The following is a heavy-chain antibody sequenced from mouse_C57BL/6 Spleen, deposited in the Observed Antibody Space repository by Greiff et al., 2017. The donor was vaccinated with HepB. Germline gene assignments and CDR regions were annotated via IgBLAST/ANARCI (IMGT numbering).Heavy chain of an antibody. D-gene: IGHD1-1*01. CDR3: ARMSGYYYGSSYTGDFDY. CDR2: IWWDDDK. V-gene: IGHV8-8*01. Sequence: QVQLKESGPGILQPSQTLSLTCSFSGFSLSTFGMGVGWIRQPSGKGLEWLAHIWWDDDKYYNPALKSRLTISKDTSKNQVFLKIANVDTADTATYYCARMSGYYYGSSYTGDFDYWGQGTTLTVSS. J-gene: IGHJ2*01. CDR1: GFSLSTFGMG.